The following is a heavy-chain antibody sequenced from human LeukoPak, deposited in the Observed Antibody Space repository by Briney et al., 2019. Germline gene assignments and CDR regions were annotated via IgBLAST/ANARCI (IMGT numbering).Heavy chain of an antibody. D-gene: IGHD5-12*01. CDR3: ARTSATIARTKMFDP. CDR1: GYTFTGYY. Sequence: GASVKVSCKASGYTFTGYYMHWVRQAPGQGLEWMGWINPNSGGTNYAQKFQGRVTMTRDTSISTAYMELSRLRSDDTAVYYCARTSATIARTKMFDPWGQGTLVTVSS. CDR2: INPNSGGT. J-gene: IGHJ5*02. V-gene: IGHV1-2*02.